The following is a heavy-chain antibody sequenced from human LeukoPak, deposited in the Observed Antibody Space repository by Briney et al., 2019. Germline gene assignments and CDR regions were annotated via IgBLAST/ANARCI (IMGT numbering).Heavy chain of an antibody. CDR1: GGSISSSSYY. D-gene: IGHD4-17*01. CDR3: GRDLEENGVTH. CDR2: IHSSGST. Sequence: SETLSLTCTVSGGSISSSSYYWGWIRQPPGKGLEWIGNIHSSGSTDYNPSLKSRVTMSVDTSKNQFSLKVNSVTAADTAVYYCGRDLEENGVTHWGLGTLVTVSS. J-gene: IGHJ4*02. V-gene: IGHV4-39*07.